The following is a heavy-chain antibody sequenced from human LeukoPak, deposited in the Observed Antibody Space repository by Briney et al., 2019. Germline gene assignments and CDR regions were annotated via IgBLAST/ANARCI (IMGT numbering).Heavy chain of an antibody. V-gene: IGHV1-18*01. CDR3: ARDGSDYYDSSGFLY. Sequence: ASVKVSCKASGYTLTSYGISWVRQAPGQGLEWMGWISAYNGNTNYAQKLLGRVTMTTDTSTSTAYMELRSLRSDDTAVYYCARDGSDYYDSSGFLYWGQGTLVTVSS. D-gene: IGHD3-22*01. CDR1: GYTLTSYG. CDR2: ISAYNGNT. J-gene: IGHJ4*02.